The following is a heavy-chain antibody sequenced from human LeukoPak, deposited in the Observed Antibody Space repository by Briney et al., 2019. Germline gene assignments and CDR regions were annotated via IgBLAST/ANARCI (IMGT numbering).Heavy chain of an antibody. CDR3: AKHPLAGGNFDY. V-gene: IGHV3-23*01. CDR1: GFTFSSYS. D-gene: IGHD3-16*01. CDR2: INGDSGGT. J-gene: IGHJ4*02. Sequence: GESLKISCAASGFTFSSYSMNWVRQTPGKGLEWVSAINGDSGGTFYAGSVQGRFTISRDNSKNTLYLQMSSLRAEDTAVYYCAKHPLAGGNFDYWGQGTLVTVSS.